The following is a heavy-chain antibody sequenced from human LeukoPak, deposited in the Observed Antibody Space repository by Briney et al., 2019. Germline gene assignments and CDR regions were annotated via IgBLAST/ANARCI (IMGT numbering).Heavy chain of an antibody. CDR1: GGSFSGYY. D-gene: IGHD3-22*01. CDR3: AKGNPYDSCGYYRDAFEI. V-gene: IGHV4-34*01. Sequence: SETLSLTCAVYGGSFSGYYWSWIRQPPGKGLEWIGEINHSGSTNYNPSLKSRVTISVDTSKNQFSLKLSSVTAADTAVYYCAKGNPYDSCGYYRDAFEIWGQGTMVTVSS. CDR2: INHSGST. J-gene: IGHJ3*02.